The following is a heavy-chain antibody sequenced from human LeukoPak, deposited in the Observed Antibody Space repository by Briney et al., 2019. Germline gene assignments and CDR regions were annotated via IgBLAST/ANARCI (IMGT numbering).Heavy chain of an antibody. D-gene: IGHD6-19*01. Sequence: SETLSLTCTLSGRPISSFYWIWLPHPAGKAGEGSGRIYTRGSTNCNPSLKSRVTMSVDTSKNQFSLKLSSVTAADTAVYYCAGSVAGTGHGWFDPWGQGTLVTVSS. V-gene: IGHV4-4*07. CDR1: GRPISSFY. CDR2: IYTRGST. CDR3: AGSVAGTGHGWFDP. J-gene: IGHJ5*02.